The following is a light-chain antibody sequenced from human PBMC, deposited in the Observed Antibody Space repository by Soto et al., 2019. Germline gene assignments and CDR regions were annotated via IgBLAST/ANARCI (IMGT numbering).Light chain of an antibody. CDR1: QGIGDT. Sequence: EVVMRQSPATLSVSPGEGAPLSCRASQGIGDTLAWYQHKPGQTPRLLIYDTSTRATGVPTRFSGSRSGAEFTLTINSLQSEDFAVYYCQPYNNGPLTFGGGTKVEIK. J-gene: IGKJ4*01. CDR2: DTS. CDR3: QPYNNGPLT. V-gene: IGKV3-15*01.